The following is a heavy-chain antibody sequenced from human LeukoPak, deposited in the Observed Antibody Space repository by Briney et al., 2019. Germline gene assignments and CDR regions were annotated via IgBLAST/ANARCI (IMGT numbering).Heavy chain of an antibody. CDR3: AGTRDFWSGYFDY. Sequence: SQTLSLTCAVSGVSITSDTYCWSWIRQPPGKGLEWIGYILHSGSTYYNPSLKSRVTISIDTSKSRFSLKLSSVTAADTAVYYCAGTRDFWSGYFDYWGQGTLVTVSS. D-gene: IGHD3-3*01. J-gene: IGHJ4*02. CDR2: ILHSGST. V-gene: IGHV4-30-2*01. CDR1: GVSITSDTYC.